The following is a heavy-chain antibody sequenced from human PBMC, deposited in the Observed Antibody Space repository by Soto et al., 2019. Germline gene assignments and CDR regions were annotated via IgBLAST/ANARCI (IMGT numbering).Heavy chain of an antibody. CDR3: ARVFGSGWYPGSYFDY. V-gene: IGHV6-1*01. Sequence: QSQTLSLTCAISGDSVSSNSAAWNWIRQSPSRGLEWLGRTYYRSKWYKDYAVSVKSRITSNPDTSKNQFSLQLNPVTPEDTAVYYCARVFGSGWYPGSYFDYWGQGTLVTVSS. J-gene: IGHJ4*02. CDR1: GDSVSSNSAA. CDR2: TYYRSKWYK. D-gene: IGHD6-19*01.